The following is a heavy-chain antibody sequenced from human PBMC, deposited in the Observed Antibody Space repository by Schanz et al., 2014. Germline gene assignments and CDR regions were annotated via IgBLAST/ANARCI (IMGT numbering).Heavy chain of an antibody. CDR3: ASPSGYSDYGTYFDF. V-gene: IGHV3-23*01. D-gene: IGHD5-12*01. CDR2: ISGSGGTT. J-gene: IGHJ4*02. CDR1: GFTFNSYA. Sequence: EVQLLESGGGLVQPGESLRVSCAASGFTFNSYAMSWVRQAPGRGLEWVSGISGSGGTTHYADSVEGRFTISRVNSKNTLYLRMKGLRAEDTAVYYCASPSGYSDYGTYFDFWGQGTLVNVSS.